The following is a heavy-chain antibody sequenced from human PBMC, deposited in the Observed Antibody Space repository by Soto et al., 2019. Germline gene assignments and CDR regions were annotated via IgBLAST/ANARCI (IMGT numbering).Heavy chain of an antibody. D-gene: IGHD3-22*01. CDR3: ARDYYKYYDSSGYYRSPAY. CDR1: GFTFSSYA. J-gene: IGHJ4*02. Sequence: LRLSCAASGFTFSSYAMHWVRQAPGKGLEWVALISYDGSDKDYADSVKGRFTISRDNSRNTLFLQMNSLRAEDTAVYYCARDYYKYYDSSGYYRSPAYWGQGTLVTVS. CDR2: ISYDGSDK. V-gene: IGHV3-30-3*01.